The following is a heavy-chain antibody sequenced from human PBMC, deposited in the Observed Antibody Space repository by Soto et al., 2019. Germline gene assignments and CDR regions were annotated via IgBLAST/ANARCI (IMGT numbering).Heavy chain of an antibody. V-gene: IGHV3-30*04. CDR3: ARDRGYSYGYYFDY. Sequence: GGSLRLSCAASGFTFSSYAMHWVRQAPGKGLEWEAVISYDGSNKYYADSVKGRFTISRDNSKNTLYLQMNSLRAEDTAVYYCARDRGYSYGYYFDYWGQGTLVTVSS. CDR1: GFTFSSYA. CDR2: ISYDGSNK. D-gene: IGHD5-18*01. J-gene: IGHJ4*02.